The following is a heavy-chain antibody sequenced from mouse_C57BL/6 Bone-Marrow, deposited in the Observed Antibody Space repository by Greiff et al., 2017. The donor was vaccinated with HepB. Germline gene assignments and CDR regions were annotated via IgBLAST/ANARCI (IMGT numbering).Heavy chain of an antibody. Sequence: VKQSCKASGYTFTSYWMHWVKQRPGRGLEWIGRIDPNSGGTKYNEKFKSKATLTVDKPSSTAYMQLSSLTSEDSAVYYCARFTLTVVAYYFDYWGQGTTLTVSS. J-gene: IGHJ2*01. CDR1: GYTFTSYW. D-gene: IGHD1-1*01. V-gene: IGHV1-72*01. CDR3: ARFTLTVVAYYFDY. CDR2: IDPNSGGT.